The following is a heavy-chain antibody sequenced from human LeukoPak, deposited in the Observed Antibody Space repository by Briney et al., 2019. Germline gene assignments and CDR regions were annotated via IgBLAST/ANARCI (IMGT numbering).Heavy chain of an antibody. J-gene: IGHJ4*02. CDR1: GGSISSSSYY. V-gene: IGHV4-39*07. CDR2: IYYSGST. D-gene: IGHD3-9*01. Sequence: SETLSLTCTVSGGSISSSSYYWGWIRQPPGTGLEWIGSIYYSGSTYYNPSLKSRVTISVDTSKNQFSLKLSSVTAADTAVYYCARYNYDILTGYYSGYFDYWGQGTLVTVSS. CDR3: ARYNYDILTGYYSGYFDY.